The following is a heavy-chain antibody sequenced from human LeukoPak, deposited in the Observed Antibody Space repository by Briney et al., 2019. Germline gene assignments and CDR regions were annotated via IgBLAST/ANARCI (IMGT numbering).Heavy chain of an antibody. V-gene: IGHV1-69*04. CDR2: IIPILGIA. CDR1: GGTFTIYA. Sequence: ASVTLSFTASGGTFTIYAISWVRQAPGQGLEWVGRIIPILGIANSAQKFQGRVTITADKSTSTAYMELSSLRSEDTAVYYCAREYYYYGMVVWGQGTTVTVSS. CDR3: AREYYYYGMVV. J-gene: IGHJ6*02.